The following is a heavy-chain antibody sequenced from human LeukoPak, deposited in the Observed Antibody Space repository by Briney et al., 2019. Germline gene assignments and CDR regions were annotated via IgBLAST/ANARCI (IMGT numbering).Heavy chain of an antibody. V-gene: IGHV1-18*01. CDR2: ISAYNGNT. CDR1: GYTFTSYG. Sequence: ASVKVSCKASGYTFTSYGISWVRQAPGQGREGMGWISAYNGNTNYAQKLQGRVTITTDTSTSTAYMELRSLRSDDTAVYYCARHVPNTYYYDSSGFFFDYWGQGTLVTVSS. D-gene: IGHD3-22*01. CDR3: ARHVPNTYYYDSSGFFFDY. J-gene: IGHJ4*02.